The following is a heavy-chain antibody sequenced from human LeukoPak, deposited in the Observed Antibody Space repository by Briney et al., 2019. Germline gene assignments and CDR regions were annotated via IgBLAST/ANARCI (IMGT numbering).Heavy chain of an antibody. D-gene: IGHD3-22*01. V-gene: IGHV4-39*07. J-gene: IGHJ4*02. CDR2: IYYSGST. Sequence: SETLSLTCTVSGGSISSSSYYWGWIRQPPGKGLEWIGSIYYSGSTYYNPSLQSRVTISVDTSKNQFSLKLSSVTAADTAVYYCARAYYYDSSGYYFPFDYWEPGNPGHRLL. CDR1: GGSISSSSYY. CDR3: ARAYYYDSSGYYFPFDY.